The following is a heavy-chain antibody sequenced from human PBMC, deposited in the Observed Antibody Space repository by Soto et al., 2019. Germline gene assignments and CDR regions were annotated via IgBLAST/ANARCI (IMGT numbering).Heavy chain of an antibody. CDR2: IYHSGSI. Sequence: QVQLQESGPGLVKPSGTLSLTCAVSSGSISSSNWWSWVRQPPGKGLEWIGEIYHSGSINYYPSLERRVTISVDKSKKQFSLKLSSVTGADAAVYYCASLIAVANYWGQGTLVTVSS. J-gene: IGHJ4*02. CDR1: SGSISSSNW. D-gene: IGHD6-19*01. CDR3: ASLIAVANY. V-gene: IGHV4-4*02.